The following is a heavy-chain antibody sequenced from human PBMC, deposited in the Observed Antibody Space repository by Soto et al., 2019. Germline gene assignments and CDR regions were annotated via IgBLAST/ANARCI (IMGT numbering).Heavy chain of an antibody. CDR3: VREEAFHVLSGHQPYYNYYRMDV. Sequence: SQALSHPSAAYAGSPSRGHRITIRHPPGKWLEWIGEINHSGSTNYNPSLKSRVTISVDTSKNQFSLKLSSVTAADTAVYYCVREEAFHVLSGHQPYYNYYRMDVWGQGTTVS. D-gene: IGHD3-10*01. CDR1: AGSPSRGH. CDR2: INHSGST. J-gene: IGHJ6*02. V-gene: IGHV4-34*01.